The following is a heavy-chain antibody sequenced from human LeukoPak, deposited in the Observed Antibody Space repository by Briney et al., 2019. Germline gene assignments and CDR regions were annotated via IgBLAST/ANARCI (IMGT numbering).Heavy chain of an antibody. V-gene: IGHV4-30-4*08. CDR1: GGSISSGDYY. J-gene: IGHJ4*02. D-gene: IGHD6-25*01. CDR2: IYYSGTT. CDR3: ARVEAASNVFFDY. Sequence: SQTLSLTCTVSGGSISSGDYYWSWIRQPPGKGLEWIGYIYYSGTTYYNPSLKSRVTISVDTSKNQFSLKLSSVTAADTAVYYCARVEAASNVFFDYWGQGTLVTVSS.